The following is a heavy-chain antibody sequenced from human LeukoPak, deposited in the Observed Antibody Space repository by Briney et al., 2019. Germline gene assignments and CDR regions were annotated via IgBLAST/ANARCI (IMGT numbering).Heavy chain of an antibody. CDR1: GFTLTSYD. D-gene: IGHD6-13*01. Sequence: GASVKVSCKASGFTLTSYDINWVRQATGQGLEWMGWVNPNSGNIGYAQKFQGRVTITRNTSISTAYMELSSLRSEDTAVYYCASSSSWHEDAFDIWGQGTMVTVSS. CDR2: VNPNSGNI. J-gene: IGHJ3*02. V-gene: IGHV1-8*03. CDR3: ASSSSWHEDAFDI.